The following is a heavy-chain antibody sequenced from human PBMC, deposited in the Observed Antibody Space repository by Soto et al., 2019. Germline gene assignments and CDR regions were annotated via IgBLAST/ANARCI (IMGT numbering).Heavy chain of an antibody. CDR1: GFTFDNYA. CDR3: ARDVGTVARNLAS. D-gene: IGHD5-12*01. V-gene: IGHV3-9*01. J-gene: IGHJ5*02. Sequence: EAQLVESGGGLVQPGRSLRLSCAASGFTFDNYAMHWVRQAPGKGLEWVSGISYSGVNIGYADSVKGRFTISRDAAENSLFLQMNSLRAEDTALYYCARDVGTVARNLASWGQGTLVTVAS. CDR2: ISYSGVNI.